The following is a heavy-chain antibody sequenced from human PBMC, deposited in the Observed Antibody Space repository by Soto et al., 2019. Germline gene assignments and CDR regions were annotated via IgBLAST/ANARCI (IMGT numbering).Heavy chain of an antibody. CDR3: ARGRYGDY. CDR2: ISAHNGNT. V-gene: IGHV1-18*01. J-gene: IGHJ4*02. D-gene: IGHD1-1*01. CDR1: GYGFTTYG. Sequence: QVHLVQSGAEVKKPGASVKVSCKGSGYGFTTYGITWVRQAPGQGLEWMGWISAHNGNTNYAQKLQGRVTVTRDTSTITAYMELRSLRSDDTAVYYCARGRYGDYWGQVALVTVSS.